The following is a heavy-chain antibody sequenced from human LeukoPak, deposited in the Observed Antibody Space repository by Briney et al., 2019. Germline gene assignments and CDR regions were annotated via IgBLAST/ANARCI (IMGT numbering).Heavy chain of an antibody. J-gene: IGHJ6*03. CDR2: ISGSGGNT. CDR3: AKHHGDYYYYLDV. D-gene: IGHD3-16*01. CDR1: GFTFGSYA. V-gene: IGHV3-23*01. Sequence: PGGSLRLSCGASGFTFGSYAMTWVRQAPGKGLEWASAISGSGGNTYYANSVRGRFTISRDNSKDTLYLQMNSLRAEDTAVYYCAKHHGDYYYYLDVWGKGTTVTVSS.